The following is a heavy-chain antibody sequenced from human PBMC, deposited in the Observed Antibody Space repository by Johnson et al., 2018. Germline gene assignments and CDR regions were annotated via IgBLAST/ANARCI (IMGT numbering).Heavy chain of an antibody. CDR1: GPSIGNYY. CDR3: ARATSWYMDFDY. V-gene: IGHV4-59*01. Sequence: QVQLQESGPGLVKPSETLSLTCSISGPSIGNYYWSWIRQPPGTGLEWIGYIYYRGSTNYNPSLKSRVTISLDTSKNQFSLTLSSVTAADTAVYYCARATSWYMDFDYWGQGTLVTVSS. J-gene: IGHJ4*02. CDR2: IYYRGST. D-gene: IGHD6-13*01.